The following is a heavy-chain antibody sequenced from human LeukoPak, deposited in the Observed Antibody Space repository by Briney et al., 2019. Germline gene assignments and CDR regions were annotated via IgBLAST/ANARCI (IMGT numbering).Heavy chain of an antibody. D-gene: IGHD6-6*01. CDR3: ARDQRVTGRPDIDY. CDR1: GFTFDDYA. V-gene: IGHV3-74*03. CDR2: ISSDGSST. Sequence: GRSLRLSCAASGFTFDDYAMHWVRQTPGKGLVWVSRISSDGSSTTYADSVKGRFAISRDNAKNTLYLQMNNLRAEDTAMYYCARDQRVTGRPDIDYWGQGTLVIVSS. J-gene: IGHJ4*02.